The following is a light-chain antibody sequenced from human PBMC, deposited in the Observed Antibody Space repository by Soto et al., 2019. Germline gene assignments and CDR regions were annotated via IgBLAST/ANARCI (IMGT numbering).Light chain of an antibody. V-gene: IGLV3-21*04. Sequence: SYELTQPPSVSVAPGKTARITCGGNNIGSKSVHWYQQKPGQAPRLVISYDNDRPSGNPERFSGSDSGNTATLTISRVEVGDEADYYCQVWDSSSDHVVFGGGTKVTVL. CDR1: NIGSKS. CDR2: YDN. CDR3: QVWDSSSDHVV. J-gene: IGLJ3*02.